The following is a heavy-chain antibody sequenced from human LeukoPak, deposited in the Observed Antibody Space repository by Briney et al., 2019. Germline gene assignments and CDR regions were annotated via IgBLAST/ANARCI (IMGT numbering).Heavy chain of an antibody. CDR3: AREPGGNDDEDLDY. D-gene: IGHD1-1*01. J-gene: IGHJ4*02. CDR2: IIPIFGTA. V-gene: IGHV1-69*13. CDR1: GGTFSSYA. Sequence: SVKVSCKASGGTFSSYAISWVRQAPGQGLEWMGGIIPIFGTANYAQKFQGRVTITADESTSTAYMELSNLRSEDTAVYYCAREPGGNDDEDLDYWGQGTLVTVSS.